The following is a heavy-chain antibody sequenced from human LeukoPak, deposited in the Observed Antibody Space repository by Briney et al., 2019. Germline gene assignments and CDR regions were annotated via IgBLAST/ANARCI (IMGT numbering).Heavy chain of an antibody. CDR1: GGSISCGGYS. Sequence: PSETLSLTCAVSGGSISCGGYSWSWIRQPPGKGLEWIGYIYHSGSTYYNPSLKSRVTISVDRSKNQFSLKLSSVTAADTAVYYCARELWFGELLWFDPWGQGTLVTVSS. CDR3: ARELWFGELLWFDP. V-gene: IGHV4-30-2*01. J-gene: IGHJ5*02. CDR2: IYHSGST. D-gene: IGHD3-10*01.